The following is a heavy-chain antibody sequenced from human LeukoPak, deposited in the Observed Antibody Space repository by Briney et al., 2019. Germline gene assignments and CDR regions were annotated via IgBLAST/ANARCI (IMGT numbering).Heavy chain of an antibody. Sequence: GGSLRLSCAASGFTFSSYWMSWVRQAPGKGLEWVANIKQDGSEKYYVDSVKGRFTISRDNAKNSLYLQMNSLRAEDTAVYHCARDDCSSISCYHNWFDPWGQGTLVTVSS. CDR1: GFTFSSYW. D-gene: IGHD2-2*01. CDR2: IKQDGSEK. V-gene: IGHV3-7*01. J-gene: IGHJ5*02. CDR3: ARDDCSSISCYHNWFDP.